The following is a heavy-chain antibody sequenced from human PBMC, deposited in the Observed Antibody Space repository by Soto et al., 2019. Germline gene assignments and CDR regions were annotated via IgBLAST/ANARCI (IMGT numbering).Heavy chain of an antibody. CDR2: IYPGDSDT. CDR1: EYNFSTYW. CDR3: ARQIYDSETGPNFQYYFDS. J-gene: IGHJ4*02. D-gene: IGHD5-12*01. V-gene: IGHV5-51*01. Sequence: GESLKISCKGSEYNFSTYWIAWVRQMPGKGLEWMGIIYPGDSDTRYSPSFQGQVTISADKSISTAHLQWGSLKASDTAMYYCARQIYDSETGPNFQYYFDSWGQGTPVTVSS.